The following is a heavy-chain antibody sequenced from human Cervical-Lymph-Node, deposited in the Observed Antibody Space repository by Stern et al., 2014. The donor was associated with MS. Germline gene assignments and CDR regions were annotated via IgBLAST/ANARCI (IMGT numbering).Heavy chain of an antibody. Sequence: QVQLVQSGAEVKTPGASVKVSCKASGYTFTNYDVHWVRQAPGQGLEWMGWMSPNSGNTGYAQEFQGRVTMTRDTSMSTAYMELSSLRREDTAVYYCARGVPLELYGMDVWGQGTTVTVSS. CDR2: MSPNSGNT. J-gene: IGHJ6*02. CDR3: ARGVPLELYGMDV. CDR1: GYTFTNYD. D-gene: IGHD1-7*01. V-gene: IGHV1-8*01.